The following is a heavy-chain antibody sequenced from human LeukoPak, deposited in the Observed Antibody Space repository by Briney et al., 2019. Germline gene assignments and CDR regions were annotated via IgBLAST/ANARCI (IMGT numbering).Heavy chain of an antibody. D-gene: IGHD2-2*01. Sequence: PGRSLRLSCAASGFTFSSYGMHWVRQAPGKGLEWVAVISYDGSNKYYADSVKGRFTISRDNSKNTLYLQMNSLRAEDTAVYYCAKVGYCSSTSCSYFGYWGQGTLVTVSS. CDR2: ISYDGSNK. V-gene: IGHV3-30*18. CDR1: GFTFSSYG. CDR3: AKVGYCSSTSCSYFGY. J-gene: IGHJ4*02.